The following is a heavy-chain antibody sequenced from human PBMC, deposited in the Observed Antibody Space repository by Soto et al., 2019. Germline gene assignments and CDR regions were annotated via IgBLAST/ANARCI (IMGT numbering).Heavy chain of an antibody. V-gene: IGHV4-4*07. D-gene: IGHD2-21*01. J-gene: IGHJ5*02. Sequence: SETLSLTCNVSDDSLSTYYWSWIRQPAGKGLEWIGRIYASGSTNYNPSLKGRVSMSVDTSKKQFSLRMISVTAADTAMYYCARSAIPRGGWFRPWGQGVLVTSPQ. CDR2: IYASGST. CDR3: ARSAIPRGGWFRP. CDR1: DDSLSTYY.